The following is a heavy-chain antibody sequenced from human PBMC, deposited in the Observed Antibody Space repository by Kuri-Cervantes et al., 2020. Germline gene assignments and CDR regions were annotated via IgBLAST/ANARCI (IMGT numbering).Heavy chain of an antibody. Sequence: ASVKVSCKASGYTFTGYYMHWVRQAPGQGLEWMGWIDPNSGGTNYAQKFQGRVTITADESTSTAYMELSSLRSEDTAVYYCARGGPYGDYVEDYYYYYMDVWGKGTTVTVSS. V-gene: IGHV1-2*02. J-gene: IGHJ6*03. CDR3: ARGGPYGDYVEDYYYYYMDV. D-gene: IGHD4-17*01. CDR1: GYTFTGYY. CDR2: IDPNSGGT.